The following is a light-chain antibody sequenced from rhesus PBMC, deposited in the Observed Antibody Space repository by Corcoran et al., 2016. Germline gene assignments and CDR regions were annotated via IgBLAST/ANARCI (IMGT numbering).Light chain of an antibody. V-gene: IGKV3-53*01. CDR1: QSVSSY. Sequence: QVILTQSPATLSLSPGERATLSCRASQSVSSYLAWYQQKPGQAPRLLTSGASSRATGIPDRFSGSGSGTEFTLTISSLEPEDFAVYYCQKYSSSPYSFGQGTKVEIK. J-gene: IGKJ2*01. CDR3: QKYSSSPYS. CDR2: GAS.